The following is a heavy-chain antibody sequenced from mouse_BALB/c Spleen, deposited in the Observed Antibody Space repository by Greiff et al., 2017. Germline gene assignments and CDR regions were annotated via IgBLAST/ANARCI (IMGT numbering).Heavy chain of an antibody. CDR1: GFSLTSYG. CDR3: AKNRGNWDWGAWFAY. CDR2: IWSGGST. Sequence: VQGVESGPGLVQPSQSLSITCTVSGFSLTSYGVHWVRQSPGKGLEWLGVIWSGGSTDYNAAFISRLSISKDNSKSQVFFKMNSLQANDTAIYYGAKNRGNWDWGAWFAYWGQGTLVTVSA. D-gene: IGHD4-1*01. V-gene: IGHV2-2*02. J-gene: IGHJ3*01.